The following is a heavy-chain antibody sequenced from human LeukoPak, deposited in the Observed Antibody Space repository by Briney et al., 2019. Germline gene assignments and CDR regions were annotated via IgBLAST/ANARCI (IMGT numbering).Heavy chain of an antibody. CDR1: GFTLSDYY. CDR2: INHSGST. CDR3: ARGPMTYYFDY. V-gene: IGHV4-34*01. Sequence: GSLRLSCEASGFTLSDYYMGWIRQAPGKGLERIGEINHSGSTNYNPSLKSRVTISVDTSKNQFSLKLSSVTAADTAVYYCARGPMTYYFDYWGQGTLVTVSS. J-gene: IGHJ4*02.